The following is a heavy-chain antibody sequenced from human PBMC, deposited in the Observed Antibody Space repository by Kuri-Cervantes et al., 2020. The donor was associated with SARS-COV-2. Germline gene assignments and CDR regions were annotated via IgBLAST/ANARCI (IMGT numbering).Heavy chain of an antibody. V-gene: IGHV3-74*01. CDR2: INTDGSTT. Sequence: VVSRRLSCMASGINFGSYWMHWFRQAPGKGLVWVSHINTDGSTTAYADSVRGRFAISRDNARNTLYLQMNNLRVENTAMYYCAKDRMTDGLWDIDYWGPGALVTVSS. J-gene: IGHJ4*02. D-gene: IGHD2-21*02. CDR3: AKDRMTDGLWDIDY. CDR1: GINFGSYW.